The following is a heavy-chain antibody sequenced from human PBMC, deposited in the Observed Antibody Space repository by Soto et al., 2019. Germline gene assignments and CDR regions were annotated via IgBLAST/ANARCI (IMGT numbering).Heavy chain of an antibody. CDR3: ARVPYYYDSSCYPIIDAFDI. CDR2: ISAYNGNT. V-gene: IGHV1-18*01. CDR1: GYTFTSYG. J-gene: IGHJ3*02. Sequence: ASLKVSCKASGYTFTSYGISWVRQAPGQGLEWMGWISAYNGNTNYAQKLQGRVTMTTDTSTSTAYMELRSLRSDDTAVYYCARVPYYYDSSCYPIIDAFDIWGQGTMVTVSS. D-gene: IGHD3-22*01.